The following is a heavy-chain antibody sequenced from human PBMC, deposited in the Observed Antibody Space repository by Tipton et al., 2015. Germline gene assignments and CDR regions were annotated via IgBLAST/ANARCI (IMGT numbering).Heavy chain of an antibody. D-gene: IGHD3-10*01. Sequence: GLVKPSETLSLVCTVFDGSISRSDDYWAWIRQPPRKGLEWIGSIAYSGSSYYNLSLKSRVTISVDTSKNQFSLILGSVTAADTAVYYCARRVVRGANDYWGQGTLVTVSS. V-gene: IGHV4-39*01. J-gene: IGHJ4*02. CDR1: DGSISRSDDY. CDR2: IAYSGSS. CDR3: ARRVVRGANDY.